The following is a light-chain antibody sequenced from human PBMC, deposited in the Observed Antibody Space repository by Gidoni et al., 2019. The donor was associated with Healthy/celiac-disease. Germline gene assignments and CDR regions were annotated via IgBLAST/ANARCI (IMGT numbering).Light chain of an antibody. J-gene: IGKJ2*01. CDR1: QSVSSSY. V-gene: IGKV3-20*01. CDR3: QQYGSSPLYT. CDR2: DAS. Sequence: EIVLPHSRRTLALSPGERATLSCMASQSVSSSYLAWYQQKPGPAPRPLIYDASSRAAGIPDGCSSGGCATDFTLTISRLEPEDVAVYYCQQYGSSPLYTFGQGTKLEIK.